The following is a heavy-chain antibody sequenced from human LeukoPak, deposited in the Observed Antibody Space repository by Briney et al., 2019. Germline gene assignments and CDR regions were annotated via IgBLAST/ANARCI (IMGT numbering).Heavy chain of an antibody. CDR1: GFTFSSYS. CDR2: ITSSSSSI. J-gene: IGHJ3*02. V-gene: IGHV3-21*01. CDR3: ASHRWDAFDI. D-gene: IGHD6-13*01. Sequence: GRSLRLSCAASGFTFSSYSTNWVRHAPQKRQEWVSSITSSSSSIYYADSVKGRFTISRDNAKNSLYLQMNSLRAEDTAVYYCASHRWDAFDIWGQGTMVTVSS.